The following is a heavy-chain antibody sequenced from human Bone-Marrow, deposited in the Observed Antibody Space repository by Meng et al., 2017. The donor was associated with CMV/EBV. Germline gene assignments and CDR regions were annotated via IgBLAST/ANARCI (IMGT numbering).Heavy chain of an antibody. D-gene: IGHD6-19*01. V-gene: IGHV4-59*01. CDR1: GGSISSYY. J-gene: IGHJ4*02. CDR3: ARQSSGWLYYFDY. CDR2: IYYSGST. Sequence: SEPLSLTCTVSGGSISSYYWSWIRQPPGKGLEWIGYIYYSGSTNYNPSLKSRVTISVDTSKNQFSLKLSSVTAVDTAVYYCARQSSGWLYYFDYWGQGTLVTVSS.